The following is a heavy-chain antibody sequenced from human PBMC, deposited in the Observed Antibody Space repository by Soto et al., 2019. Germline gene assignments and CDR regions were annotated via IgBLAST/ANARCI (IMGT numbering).Heavy chain of an antibody. CDR1: GGSISSYY. J-gene: IGHJ6*03. D-gene: IGHD3-3*01. CDR2: IYYSGST. CDR3: ARRFTIFGVVKNYYYMDV. Sequence: SETLSLTCTVSGGSISSYYWSLIRQPPGKGLEWIGYIYYSGSTNYNPSLKSRVTISVDTSKNQFSLKLSSVTAADTAVYYCARRFTIFGVVKNYYYMDVWGKGTTVTVSS. V-gene: IGHV4-59*08.